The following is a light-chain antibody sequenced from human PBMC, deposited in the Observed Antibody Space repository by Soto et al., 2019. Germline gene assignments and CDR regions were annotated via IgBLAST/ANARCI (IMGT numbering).Light chain of an antibody. Sequence: QSALTQPASVSGSPGQSITISCTGTSSDVGGYNYVSWYQHHPGKATKFMIFDVSNRPSGVSNLFSGSKSGNTASLTISGLQPEDEADYYCSSYTTSNTRQIVFGTGTKVTVL. CDR1: SSDVGGYNY. CDR3: SSYTTSNTRQIV. J-gene: IGLJ1*01. V-gene: IGLV2-14*03. CDR2: DVS.